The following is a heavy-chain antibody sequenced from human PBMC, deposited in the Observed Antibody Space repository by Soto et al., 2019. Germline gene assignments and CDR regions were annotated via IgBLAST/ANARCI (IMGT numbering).Heavy chain of an antibody. J-gene: IGHJ5*02. CDR2: INHSGST. CDR1: GGSFSGYY. D-gene: IGHD1-20*01. CDR3: ARGVYIGPHRPRLNNWFDP. V-gene: IGHV4-34*01. Sequence: SETLSLTCAVYGGSFSGYYWSWIRQPPGKGLEWIGEINHSGSTNYNPSLKSRVTISVDTSKNQFSLKLSSVTAADTAVYYCARGVYIGPHRPRLNNWFDPWGQGTLVTVSS.